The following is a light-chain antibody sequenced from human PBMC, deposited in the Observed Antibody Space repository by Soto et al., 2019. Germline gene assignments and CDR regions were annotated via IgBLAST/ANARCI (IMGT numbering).Light chain of an antibody. CDR1: SSNIGRNY. V-gene: IGLV1-47*01. J-gene: IGLJ2*01. Sequence: QSVLTQSPSASGTPGQRVTISCSGSSSNIGRNYVCWYQQVTGTAPKLLIYRNDQRPSGVPARFSGSTSGTSASLAISGLRSEDEAVYYCATWDDSLNGVVFGGGTKVTVL. CDR3: ATWDDSLNGVV. CDR2: RND.